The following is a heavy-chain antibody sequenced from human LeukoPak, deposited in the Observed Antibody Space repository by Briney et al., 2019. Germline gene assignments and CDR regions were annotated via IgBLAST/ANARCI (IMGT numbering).Heavy chain of an antibody. CDR2: ISYDGSNK. V-gene: IGHV3-30-3*01. D-gene: IGHD3-10*01. CDR3: AKVGYYGSGSYYID. Sequence: GGSLRLSCAASGFTFSSYAMHWVRQAPGKGLEWVAVISYDGSNKYYADSVKGRFTISRDNSKNTLYLQMNSLRAEDTAVYYCAKVGYYGSGSYYIDWGQGTLVTVSS. J-gene: IGHJ4*02. CDR1: GFTFSSYA.